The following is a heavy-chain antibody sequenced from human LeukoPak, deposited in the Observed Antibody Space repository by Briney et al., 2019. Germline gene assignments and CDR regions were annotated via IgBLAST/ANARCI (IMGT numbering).Heavy chain of an antibody. D-gene: IGHD1-26*01. CDR3: ARDNPSGSTSDAFDI. V-gene: IGHV4-39*07. Sequence: PSETLSLTCTVSGGSISGSSYYWGWVRQPPGKGLEWIGNIYYSGSTYYNPSLKSRVTISVDTSKNQFSLKLSSVTAADTAVYYCARDNPSGSTSDAFDIWGQGTMVTVSS. CDR1: GGSISGSSYY. J-gene: IGHJ3*02. CDR2: IYYSGST.